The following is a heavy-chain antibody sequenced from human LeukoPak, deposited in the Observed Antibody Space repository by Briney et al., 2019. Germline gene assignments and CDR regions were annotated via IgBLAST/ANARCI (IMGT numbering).Heavy chain of an antibody. CDR3: ARGRERKARGAFDI. Sequence: SSETLSLTCAVYGGSFSGYYWSWIRQPPGKGLEWIGEINHRGSTKYNKSLKSRVTISVDTSKNQFSLKLSSVTAADTAVYYCARGRERKARGAFDIWGQGTMVTVSS. J-gene: IGHJ3*02. D-gene: IGHD1-1*01. CDR2: INHRGST. CDR1: GGSFSGYY. V-gene: IGHV4-34*01.